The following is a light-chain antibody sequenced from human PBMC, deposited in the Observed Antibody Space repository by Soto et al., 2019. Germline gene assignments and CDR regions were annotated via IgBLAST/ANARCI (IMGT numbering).Light chain of an antibody. V-gene: IGLV1-40*01. Sequence: QSVLTQPPSVSGAPGQRVTISCTGSSSNIGAGYDVHWYQQLPGTAPKLLIYGNSNRPSGVPDRFSGSKSGTSASLAIPGLQAEDEADYYFQSYDSSLSGWVFGGGTQMTV. CDR1: SSNIGAGYD. J-gene: IGLJ3*02. CDR3: QSYDSSLSGWV. CDR2: GNS.